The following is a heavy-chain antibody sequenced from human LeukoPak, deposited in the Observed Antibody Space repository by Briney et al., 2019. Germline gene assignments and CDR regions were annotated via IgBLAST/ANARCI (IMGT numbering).Heavy chain of an antibody. V-gene: IGHV1-8*03. D-gene: IGHD6-19*01. CDR3: ARGGDRGSSGWFYYYYYMDV. CDR1: RYTFTSYD. J-gene: IGHJ6*03. CDR2: MNPNSGNT. Sequence: ASVKVSCKASRYTFTSYDINWVRQATGQGLEWMGWMNPNSGNTGYAQKFQGRVTITRNTSISTAYMELSSLRSEDTAVYYCARGGDRGSSGWFYYYYYMDVWGKGTTVTVSS.